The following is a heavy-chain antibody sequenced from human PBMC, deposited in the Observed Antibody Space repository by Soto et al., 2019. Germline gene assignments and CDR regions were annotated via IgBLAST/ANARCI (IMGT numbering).Heavy chain of an antibody. CDR1: GFTFSSYA. J-gene: IGHJ6*02. V-gene: IGHV3-30-3*01. Sequence: GSLRLSCAASGFTFSSYAMHWVRQAPGKGLEWVAVISYDGSNKYYADSVKGRFTISRDNSKNTLYLQMNSLRAEDTAVYYCARGKYYYYGMDVWGQGTTVTVSS. CDR2: ISYDGSNK. CDR3: ARGKYYYYGMDV.